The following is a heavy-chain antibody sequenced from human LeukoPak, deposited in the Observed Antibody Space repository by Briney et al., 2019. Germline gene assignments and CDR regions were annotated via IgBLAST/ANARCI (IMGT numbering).Heavy chain of an antibody. CDR1: GGSISSYY. Sequence: SETLSLTCTVSGGSISSYYWSWIRQPPGKGLEWIGYIYYSGSTNYNPSLKSRVTISVDTSKNQFSLKLSSVTAADTAVYYCARATYYYDSSGYYSFIRFDYRGQGTLVTVSS. J-gene: IGHJ4*02. CDR3: ARATYYYDSSGYYSFIRFDY. V-gene: IGHV4-59*01. D-gene: IGHD3-22*01. CDR2: IYYSGST.